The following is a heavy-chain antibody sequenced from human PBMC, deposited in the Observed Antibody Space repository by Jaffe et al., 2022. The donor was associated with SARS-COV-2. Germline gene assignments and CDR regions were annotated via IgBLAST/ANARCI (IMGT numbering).Heavy chain of an antibody. Sequence: EVQLVESGGGLVQPGGSLRLSCEASGFTFSSYAMNWVRQAPGKGLEWVSTISKSDSGGDTYYADSAKGRFTISRDNSKNTLYLQMNGLRAEDTALYFCAKGRRESYYSDVDQWGQGTLVTVSS. CDR1: GFTFSSYA. V-gene: IGHV3-23*04. D-gene: IGHD1-26*01. CDR3: AKGRRESYYSDVDQ. J-gene: IGHJ4*02. CDR2: ISKSDSGGDT.